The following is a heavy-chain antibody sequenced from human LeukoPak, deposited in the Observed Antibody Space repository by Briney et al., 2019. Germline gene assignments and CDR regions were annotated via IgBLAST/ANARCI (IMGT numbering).Heavy chain of an antibody. Sequence: SETLSLTCAVYGGSFSGYYWSWIRQPPGKGLEWIGEINHSGSTNYNPSLKSRVTISVDTSKNQFSLKLSSMTAADTAVYYCARVLGYCSGGSCYSSNPRFDPWGQGTLVTVSS. CDR3: ARVLGYCSGGSCYSSNPRFDP. V-gene: IGHV4-34*01. D-gene: IGHD2-15*01. J-gene: IGHJ5*02. CDR2: INHSGST. CDR1: GGSFSGYY.